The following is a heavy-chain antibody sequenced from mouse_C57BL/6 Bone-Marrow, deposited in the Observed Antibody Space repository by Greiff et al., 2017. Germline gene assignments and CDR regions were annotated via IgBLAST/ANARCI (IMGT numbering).Heavy chain of an antibody. V-gene: IGHV1-82*01. CDR3: ARDDGYPLYYYAMDY. J-gene: IGHJ4*01. D-gene: IGHD2-3*01. Sequence: VKLMESGPELVKPGASVKISCKASGYAFSSSWMNWVKQRPGKGLEWIGRIYPGDGDTNYNGKFKGKATLTADKSSSTAYMELRSLTSEDSAVYFCARDDGYPLYYYAMDYWGQGTSVTVSS. CDR2: IYPGDGDT. CDR1: GYAFSSSW.